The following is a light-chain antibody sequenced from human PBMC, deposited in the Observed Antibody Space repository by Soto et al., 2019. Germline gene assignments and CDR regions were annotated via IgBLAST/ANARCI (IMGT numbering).Light chain of an antibody. CDR3: SSYTSSSTQV. CDR1: SSDVGGYNY. CDR2: DVS. Sequence: QSALTQPASVSGSPGQSITISCTGTSSDVGGYNYVSWYQQHPGKAPKLMIYDVSNRPSGVSNRFSGSKSGNTASLTISGPQAEDEADYYCSSYTSSSTQVFGTGNKLTVL. J-gene: IGLJ1*01. V-gene: IGLV2-14*01.